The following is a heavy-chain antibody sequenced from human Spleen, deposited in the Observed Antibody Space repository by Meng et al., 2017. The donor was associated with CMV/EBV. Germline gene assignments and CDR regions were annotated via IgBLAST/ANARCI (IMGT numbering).Heavy chain of an antibody. CDR2: ISSGSTYI. Sequence: GGSLRLSCAASGFTFSNYGMNWVRQAPGKGLEWVSSISSGSTYIHYAESVKGRFTISRDNAKNSLYLQMNSLRAEDTAVYYCARGAPYQLRGENYDYYGMDVWGQGTTVTVSS. V-gene: IGHV3-21*01. CDR1: GFTFSNYG. CDR3: ARGAPYQLRGENYDYYGMDV. D-gene: IGHD2-2*01. J-gene: IGHJ6*02.